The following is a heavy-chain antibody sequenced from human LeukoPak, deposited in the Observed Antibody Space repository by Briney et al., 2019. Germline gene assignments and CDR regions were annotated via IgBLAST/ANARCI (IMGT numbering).Heavy chain of an antibody. Sequence: PGGSLRLSCAGSGFTFSSHEMNWIRQAPGKGLEWVSYISSTGRTIYYADSVKGRFTISGDNDKNSLYLQMSSLRAEDTAVYYCARTLIAAVGASKNWLDPWGQGTLVSVSS. J-gene: IGHJ5*02. CDR2: ISSTGRTI. CDR1: GFTFSSHE. V-gene: IGHV3-48*03. CDR3: ARTLIAAVGASKNWLDP. D-gene: IGHD6-13*01.